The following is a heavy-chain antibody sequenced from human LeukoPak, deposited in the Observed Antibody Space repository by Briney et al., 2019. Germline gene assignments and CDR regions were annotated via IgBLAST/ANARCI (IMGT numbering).Heavy chain of an antibody. CDR3: ARCSNYYDSSGYYSPIDYYYYMDV. Sequence: SVKVSCKASGGTFSSYAISWVRQTPGQGLEWMGGIIPIFGTANYAQKFQGRVTITTDESTSTAYMELSSLRSEDTAVYYCARCSNYYDSSGYYSPIDYYYYMDVWGKGTTVTVSS. CDR1: GGTFSSYA. CDR2: IIPIFGTA. V-gene: IGHV1-69*05. J-gene: IGHJ6*03. D-gene: IGHD3-22*01.